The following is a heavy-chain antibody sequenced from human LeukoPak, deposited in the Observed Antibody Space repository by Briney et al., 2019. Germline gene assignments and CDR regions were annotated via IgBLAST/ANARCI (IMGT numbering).Heavy chain of an antibody. CDR2: ISSSSSTI. CDR3: ARDIGYCSSTSCSPYMDV. V-gene: IGHV3-48*01. D-gene: IGHD2-2*01. J-gene: IGHJ6*03. Sequence: GGSLRLSCAASGFTFSSYSMNWVRQAPGKGLEWVSYISSSSSTIYYADSVKGRFTISRDNAKNSLYLQMNSLRAEDTAVYYCARDIGYCSSTSCSPYMDVWGKGTTVTVSS. CDR1: GFTFSSYS.